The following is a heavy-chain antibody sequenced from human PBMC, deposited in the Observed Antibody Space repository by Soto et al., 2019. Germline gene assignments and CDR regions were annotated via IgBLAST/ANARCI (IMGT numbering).Heavy chain of an antibody. CDR1: GFTFSFYA. CDR3: AKAYNWNYQNKRAFDI. D-gene: IGHD1-7*01. J-gene: IGHJ3*02. Sequence: GGSLRLSCAASGFTFSFYAMNWVRQAPGKGLEWVSSIIGSGGSTYYADSVKGRFTISRDNSKNTLYLQMNSLRAEDTAVYYCAKAYNWNYQNKRAFDIWGQGTMVTVSS. V-gene: IGHV3-23*01. CDR2: IIGSGGST.